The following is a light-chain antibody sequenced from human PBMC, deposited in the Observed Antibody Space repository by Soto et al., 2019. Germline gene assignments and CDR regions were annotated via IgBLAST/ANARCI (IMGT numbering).Light chain of an antibody. CDR1: QSITSNF. CDR3: QQDGCSPLMYT. J-gene: IGKJ2*01. Sequence: EIVLTQSPGTLSLSPGERATLSCRASQSITSNFLAWYQQKPGQAPRLLIYGASTRAAGVPDRFSGSGSGPDFTLTITRLEPEDFAVYYCQQDGCSPLMYTFGQGTKLGVK. V-gene: IGKV3-20*01. CDR2: GAS.